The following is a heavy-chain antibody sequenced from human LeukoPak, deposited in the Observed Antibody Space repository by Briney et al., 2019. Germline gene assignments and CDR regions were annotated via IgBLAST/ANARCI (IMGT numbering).Heavy chain of an antibody. D-gene: IGHD5-18*01. J-gene: IGHJ4*02. Sequence: AGSLRLSCAASGFTFSSYATSWVRQAPGKGLEWISAISGSGGSTYYADSVKGRFTISRDNSKNTLYLQMNSLRAEDTAVYYCAKVPHTAMVTYFDYWGQGTLVTVSS. CDR3: AKVPHTAMVTYFDY. V-gene: IGHV3-23*01. CDR1: GFTFSSYA. CDR2: ISGSGGST.